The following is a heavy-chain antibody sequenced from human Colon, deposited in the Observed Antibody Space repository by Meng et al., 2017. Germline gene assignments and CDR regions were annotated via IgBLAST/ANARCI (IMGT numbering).Heavy chain of an antibody. V-gene: IGHV3-30*04. CDR1: GFTFSSYA. CDR2: ISYDGSNK. D-gene: IGHD5-12*01. Sequence: GGSLRLSCAASGFTFSSYAMHWVRQAPGKGLEWVAVISYDGSNKYYSDSVKGRFTISRDNSKNTRYLQMNSLRGEDAAVYYCARDPWGVWLRLYYYYYYGMDVWGQGTTVTVSS. CDR3: ARDPWGVWLRLYYYYYYGMDV. J-gene: IGHJ6*02.